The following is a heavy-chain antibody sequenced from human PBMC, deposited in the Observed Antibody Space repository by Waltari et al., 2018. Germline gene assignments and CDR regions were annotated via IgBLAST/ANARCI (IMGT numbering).Heavy chain of an antibody. V-gene: IGHV4-61*02. CDR2: IDTTGRT. CDR3: ARSGYDSTEGWLDP. Sequence: QVHLPESGPGLVKPSQTLSLPCTVSGASVIAGSYFWNWIRQPAGKGLAWIARIDTTGRTDYNPSLQSRVTISADKSKNELSLKMSSVTAADMAVYYCARSGYDSTEGWLDPWGPGTLVTVSS. J-gene: IGHJ5*02. CDR1: GASVIAGSYF. D-gene: IGHD3-22*01.